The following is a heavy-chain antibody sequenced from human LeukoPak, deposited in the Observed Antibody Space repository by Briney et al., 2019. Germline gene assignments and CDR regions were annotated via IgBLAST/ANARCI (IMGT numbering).Heavy chain of an antibody. CDR1: GYTFTSYG. D-gene: IGHD6-13*01. J-gene: IGHJ1*01. CDR3: ARERIAAARDQYFQH. V-gene: IGHV1-18*01. CDR2: ISAYNGNT. Sequence: ASVKVSCKASGYTFTSYGISWVRQAPGQGLEWMGWISAYNGNTNYAQKLQGRVTMTTDTSTSTAYMELRSLRSDDTAVYYCARERIAAARDQYFQHWGQGTLVTVSS.